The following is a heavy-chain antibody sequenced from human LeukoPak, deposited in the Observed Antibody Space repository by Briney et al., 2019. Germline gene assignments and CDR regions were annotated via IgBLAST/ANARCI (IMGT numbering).Heavy chain of an antibody. CDR2: IYYSGST. CDR1: GGSISSYY. CDR3: ARDSSWYDY. Sequence: SETLPLTCTVSGGSISSYYWSWIRQPPGKGLEWIGYIYYSGSTNYNPSLKSRVTISVDTSKNQFSLKLSSVTAADTAVYYCARDSSWYDYWGQGTLVTVSS. D-gene: IGHD6-13*01. V-gene: IGHV4-59*01. J-gene: IGHJ4*02.